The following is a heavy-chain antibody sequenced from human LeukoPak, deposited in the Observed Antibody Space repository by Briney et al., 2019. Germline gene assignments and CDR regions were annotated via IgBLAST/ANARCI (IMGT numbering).Heavy chain of an antibody. CDR1: GYTFTSYG. CDR3: ARDRPRGYSYGFPDY. D-gene: IGHD5-18*01. CDR2: ISAYNGNT. J-gene: IGHJ4*02. Sequence: ASVKVSCKASGYTFTSYGISWVRQAPGQGLEWMGWISAYNGNTNYAQKFQGRVTITTDESTSTAYMELSSLRSEDTAVYYCARDRPRGYSYGFPDYWGQGTLVTVSS. V-gene: IGHV1-18*01.